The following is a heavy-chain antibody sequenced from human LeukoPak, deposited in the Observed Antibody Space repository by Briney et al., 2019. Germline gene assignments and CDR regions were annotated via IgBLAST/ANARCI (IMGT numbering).Heavy chain of an antibody. CDR3: ARDFMAY. CDR1: GFTFNDYW. Sequence: PGGSLRLSCAASGFTFNDYWMSWVRQAPGKGPEWVAKVKPDGSEKYYADSVKGRFTISRVNAKSSLYLQMNSLRAEDTAIYYCARDFMAYWVQGTLVTVSS. D-gene: IGHD5-24*01. V-gene: IGHV3-7*03. J-gene: IGHJ4*01. CDR2: VKPDGSEK.